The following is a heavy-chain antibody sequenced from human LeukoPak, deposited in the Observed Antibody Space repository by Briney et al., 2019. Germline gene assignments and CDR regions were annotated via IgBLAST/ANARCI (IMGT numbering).Heavy chain of an antibody. V-gene: IGHV3-23*01. CDR3: AKDADYYGSSPYYFDY. CDR2: ISGSGGST. Sequence: GGSLRLSCAASGFTFSSYAMSWVRQAPGKGLEWVSAISGSGGSTYYADSVKGRFTISRDNSKNTLYLQMNSLRAEDTAVYYCAKDADYYGSSPYYFDYWGQGTLVTVSS. J-gene: IGHJ4*02. CDR1: GFTFSSYA. D-gene: IGHD3-10*01.